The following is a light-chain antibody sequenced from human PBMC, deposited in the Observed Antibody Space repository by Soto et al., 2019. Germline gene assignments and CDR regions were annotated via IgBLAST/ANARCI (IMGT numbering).Light chain of an antibody. Sequence: QSVLTQPRSVSGSPGQSVTISCSGTSSDVGGYEYVSWYQQHPGKAPTLIIYHVAQRPSGVPDRFSASKSGTTASLTISGLQAEDEAEDFCCSYAAGQTLVFGGGTKLTVL. CDR1: SSDVGGYEY. CDR2: HVA. J-gene: IGLJ2*01. CDR3: CSYAAGQTLV. V-gene: IGLV2-11*01.